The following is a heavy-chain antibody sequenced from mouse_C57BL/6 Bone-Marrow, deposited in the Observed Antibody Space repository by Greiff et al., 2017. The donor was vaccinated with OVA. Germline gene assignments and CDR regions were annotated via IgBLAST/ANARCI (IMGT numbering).Heavy chain of an antibody. CDR1: GYTFPSYW. Sequence: VQLQQSGAELAKPGASVKLSCKASGYTFPSYWMHWVKQRPGQGLEWIGYINPSSGYTKYNQKFKDKATLTADKSSSTAYMQLSSLTYEDSAVYYCASSLITTAVGGYWGQGTTLTVSS. D-gene: IGHD1-1*01. CDR3: ASSLITTAVGGY. CDR2: INPSSGYT. J-gene: IGHJ2*01. V-gene: IGHV1-7*01.